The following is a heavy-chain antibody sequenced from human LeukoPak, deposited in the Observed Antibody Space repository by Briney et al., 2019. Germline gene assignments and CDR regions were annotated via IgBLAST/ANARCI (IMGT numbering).Heavy chain of an antibody. CDR1: GFTFTSSA. J-gene: IGHJ6*02. Sequence: GTSVKVSCKASGFTFTSSAMQWVRQARGQRLEWTGWIVVGSGNTNYAQKFQERVTITRDMSTSTAYMELSSLRSEDTAVYYCAARGGQQLAQGRYYYYGMDVWGQGTTVTVSS. D-gene: IGHD6-13*01. CDR3: AARGGQQLAQGRYYYYGMDV. V-gene: IGHV1-58*02. CDR2: IVVGSGNT.